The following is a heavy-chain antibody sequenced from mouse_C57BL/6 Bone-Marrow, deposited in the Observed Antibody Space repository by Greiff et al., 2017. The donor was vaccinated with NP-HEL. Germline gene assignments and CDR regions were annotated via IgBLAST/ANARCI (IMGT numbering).Heavy chain of an antibody. CDR3: ARKVVTTWDSYYFDY. D-gene: IGHD2-2*01. Sequence: VQLQQSGPELVKPGASVKISCKASGYTFTDYYMNWVKQSHGKSLEWIGDINPNNGGTSYNQKFKGKATLTVDKSSSTAYMELRSLTSEDSAVYYCARKVVTTWDSYYFDYWGQGTTLTVSS. CDR2: INPNNGGT. CDR1: GYTFTDYY. J-gene: IGHJ2*01. V-gene: IGHV1-26*01.